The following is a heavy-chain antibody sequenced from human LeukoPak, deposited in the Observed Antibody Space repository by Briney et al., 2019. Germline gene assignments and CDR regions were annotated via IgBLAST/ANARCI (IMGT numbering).Heavy chain of an antibody. CDR2: ISAYNGNT. CDR3: ARDVDYEILTGSPDY. V-gene: IGHV1-18*01. CDR1: GYTFTSYG. J-gene: IGHJ4*02. D-gene: IGHD3-9*01. Sequence: ASVKVSCKASGYTFTSYGISWLRQAPGQGLEWMGWISAYNGNTNYAQKLQGRVTMTTDTSTSTAYMELRSLRSDDTAVYYCARDVDYEILTGSPDYWGQGTLVTVSS.